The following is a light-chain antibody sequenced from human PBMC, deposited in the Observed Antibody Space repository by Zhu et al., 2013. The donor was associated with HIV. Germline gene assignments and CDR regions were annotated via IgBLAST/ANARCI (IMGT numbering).Light chain of an antibody. CDR2: AAS. Sequence: EVLLTQTPGTLSLSPGDRATLSCRASRPVTTDFLAWYQQKPGQSPSLLISAASRRATGIPDRFAGSGSGTDFTLTISRLEPEDSAVYYCQQYGVSPPTFGQGTKV. CDR1: RPVTTDF. V-gene: IGKV3-20*01. CDR3: QQYGVSPPT. J-gene: IGKJ1*01.